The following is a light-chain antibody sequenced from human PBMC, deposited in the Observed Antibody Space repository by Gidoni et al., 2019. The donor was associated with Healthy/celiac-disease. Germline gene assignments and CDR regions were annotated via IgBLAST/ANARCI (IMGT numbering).Light chain of an antibody. Sequence: EIFLTQSPGTLSLFPGERATLSCRASQSVSSSYLAWYQQQHGQAPRLHLYGESRRATGIPDRFSGSGSGTDFTLTISRLEHKDFAVYYCQQYSSLITFGQGTRVEIK. CDR2: GES. CDR3: QQYSSLIT. V-gene: IGKV3-20*01. J-gene: IGKJ5*01. CDR1: QSVSSSY.